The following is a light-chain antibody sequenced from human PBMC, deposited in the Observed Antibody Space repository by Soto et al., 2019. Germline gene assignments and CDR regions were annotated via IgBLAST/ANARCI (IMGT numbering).Light chain of an antibody. J-gene: IGKJ1*01. Sequence: EIVMSQSPATLSVSQGERATLSCRASQSVSSNLAWYQQKPGQAPRLLIYGASTRATGIPARFSGSGSGTEFTLTISSLQSEDFAVYHCQQYDKWPRTFGQGTKVDIK. CDR1: QSVSSN. V-gene: IGKV3-15*01. CDR3: QQYDKWPRT. CDR2: GAS.